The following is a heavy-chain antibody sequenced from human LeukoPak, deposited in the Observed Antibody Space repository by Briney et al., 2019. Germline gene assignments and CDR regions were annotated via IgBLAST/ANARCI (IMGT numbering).Heavy chain of an antibody. CDR2: ISSSGAYT. D-gene: IGHD6-13*01. Sequence: GGSLRLSCAGSGFTLSNYAMTWVRQAPEMGLDWVSVISSSGAYTNYADSVKGRFTISRDNSKNTLYLQMTSLRAEDTAIYYCAMMFDTSTWYVDNWGQGTLVTVSS. CDR1: GFTLSNYA. V-gene: IGHV3-23*01. J-gene: IGHJ4*02. CDR3: AMMFDTSTWYVDN.